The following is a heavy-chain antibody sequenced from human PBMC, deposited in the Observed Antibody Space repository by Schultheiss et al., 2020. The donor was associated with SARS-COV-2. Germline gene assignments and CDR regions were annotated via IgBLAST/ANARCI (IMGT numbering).Heavy chain of an antibody. D-gene: IGHD3-16*01. V-gene: IGHV3-53*01. CDR3: ARRSGGSKDS. J-gene: IGHJ4*02. Sequence: GGSLRLSCAASGFTVSSNYMHWVRHAPGKGLVWVSAIGADSGGRDYADSVRCRFTIYRDNSESTVYLQMNSLRADDTAVYCCARRSGGSKDSWGQGTLVTVSS. CDR2: IGADSGGR. CDR1: GFTVSSNY.